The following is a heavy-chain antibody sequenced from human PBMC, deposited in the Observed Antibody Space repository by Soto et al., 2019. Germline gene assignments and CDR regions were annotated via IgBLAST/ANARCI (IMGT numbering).Heavy chain of an antibody. CDR2: IWYDGSNK. CDR1: GFTFSSYG. J-gene: IGHJ6*02. Sequence: PGGSLRLSCAASGFTFSSYGMHWVRQAPGKGLEWVAVIWYDGSNKYYADSVKGRFTISRDNSKNTLYLQMNSLRAEDTAVYYCTRDSTPSYSNYYYYYGMDVWGQGTTVTVSS. CDR3: TRDSTPSYSNYYYYYGMDV. V-gene: IGHV3-33*01. D-gene: IGHD4-4*01.